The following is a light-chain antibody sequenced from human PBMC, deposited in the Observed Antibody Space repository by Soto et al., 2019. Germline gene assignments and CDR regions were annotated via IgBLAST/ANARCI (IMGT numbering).Light chain of an antibody. CDR1: QNLSTH. CDR2: AAS. J-gene: IGKJ2*01. CDR3: QQYNYWLVYT. V-gene: IGKV3-15*01. Sequence: EVVMTQSPATLSVSPGETVTLSCRASQNLSTHLAWYQQRPGQAPRLLIYAASTRATGIPARFSGSGSGTEFALTITSLQSEDFALYCCQQYNYWLVYTFGQGTKLEIK.